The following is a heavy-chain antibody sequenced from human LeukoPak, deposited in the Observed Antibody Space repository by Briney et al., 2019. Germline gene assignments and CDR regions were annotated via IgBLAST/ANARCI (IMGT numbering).Heavy chain of an antibody. CDR2: ISYDGSNK. J-gene: IGHJ3*02. Sequence: PGGSLRLSCAASGFTFSSYAMHWVRQAPGKGLEWVAVISYDGSNKYYADSVKGRFTISRDNSKNTLYLQMNSLRAEDTAVYYCARGGITIFGVALRAFDIWGQGTMVTVSS. D-gene: IGHD3-3*01. V-gene: IGHV3-30-3*01. CDR3: ARGGITIFGVALRAFDI. CDR1: GFTFSSYA.